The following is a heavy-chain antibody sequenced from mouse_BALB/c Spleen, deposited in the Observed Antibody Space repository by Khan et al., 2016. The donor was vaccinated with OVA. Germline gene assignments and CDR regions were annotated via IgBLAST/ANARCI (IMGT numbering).Heavy chain of an antibody. V-gene: IGHV3-2*02. CDR1: GCSITSDYA. CDR3: SRYLFYYGRGYFDV. J-gene: IGHJ1*01. D-gene: IGHD1-1*01. CDR2: ISYSGST. Sequence: EVQLQESGPGLVKPSQSLSLTCTVTGCSITSDYAWNWIRQFPGNKLEWMGYISYSGSTSYNPSLKSRFSITRDTSKNQFFLQLNSVTTEDTATYFCSRYLFYYGRGYFDVGGAGTTVTVSS.